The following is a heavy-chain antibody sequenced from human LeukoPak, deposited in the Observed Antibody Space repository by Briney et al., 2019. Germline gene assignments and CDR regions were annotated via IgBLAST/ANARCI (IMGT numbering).Heavy chain of an antibody. V-gene: IGHV3-21*01. J-gene: IGHJ4*02. D-gene: IGHD2-2*01. CDR1: GVTFSTYG. CDR3: ARVGCSSTNCYDFDY. CDR2: ISSSSSYI. Sequence: GGSLRLSCAASGVTFSTYGMNWVRQAPGQGLGWVSSISSSSSYIYYADSVKGRFTISRDNAKNSLYLQLNSLRAEDTAVYYCARVGCSSTNCYDFDYWGQGTLVTVSS.